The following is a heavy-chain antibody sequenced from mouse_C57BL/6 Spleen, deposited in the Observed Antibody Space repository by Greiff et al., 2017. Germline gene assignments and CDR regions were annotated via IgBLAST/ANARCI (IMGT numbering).Heavy chain of an antibody. CDR2: FYPGSGSI. CDR1: GYTFTEYT. CDR3: ARHEVRHYYGSSPYYYAMDY. Sequence: QVQLQQSGAELVKPGASVKLSCKASGYTFTEYTIHWVKQRSGQGLEWIGWFYPGSGSIKYNEKFKDKATLTADKSSSTVYMELSRLTSDDSAVYFGARHEVRHYYGSSPYYYAMDYWGKGATVTVS. V-gene: IGHV1-62-2*01. J-gene: IGHJ4*01. D-gene: IGHD1-1*01.